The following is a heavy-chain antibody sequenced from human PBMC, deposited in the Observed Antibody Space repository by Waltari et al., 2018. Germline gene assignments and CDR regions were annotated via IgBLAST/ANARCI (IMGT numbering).Heavy chain of an antibody. CDR3: ARDGRTNWYSSPSDH. D-gene: IGHD1-7*01. CDR2: ISGYNGNT. CDR1: GYTFSSYG. J-gene: IGHJ4*02. Sequence: QVQLVQSGAEVKKPGASVKVSCKASGYTFSSYGISWVRQAPGQGLEWMGWISGYNGNTKYAQKFHGRVTMTTDTSTSTAYMELRSLRSDDTAVYFCARDGRTNWYSSPSDHWGQGTLVTVSS. V-gene: IGHV1-18*01.